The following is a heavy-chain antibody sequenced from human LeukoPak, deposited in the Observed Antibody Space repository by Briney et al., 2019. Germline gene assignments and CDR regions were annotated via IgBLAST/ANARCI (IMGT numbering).Heavy chain of an antibody. V-gene: IGHV3-23*01. D-gene: IGHD3-9*01. CDR2: ISNNGGYT. CDR3: ARVLRYFDWLSPGAYYYYGMDV. CDR1: GFTFSSSA. J-gene: IGHJ6*02. Sequence: GGSLRLSCAASGFTFSSSAMSWVRQAPGKGLEWVSAISNNGGYTYYADSVQGRFTISRDNSKNTLYLQMNSLRAEDTAVYYCARVLRYFDWLSPGAYYYYGMDVWGQGTTVTVSS.